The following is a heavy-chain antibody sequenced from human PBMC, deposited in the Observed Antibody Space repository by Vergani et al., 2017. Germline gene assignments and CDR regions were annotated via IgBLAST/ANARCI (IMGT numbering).Heavy chain of an antibody. Sequence: QLQLQESGPGLVKPSETLSLTCTVSGGSISSSSYYWGWIRQPPGKGLEWIGSIYYSGSTYYNPSLKSRVTISVDTSKNQFSLKLSSVTAADTAVYYCARHTSPRSWGVVADYYYYYGMDVWGQGTTVTVSS. V-gene: IGHV4-39*01. J-gene: IGHJ6*02. D-gene: IGHD2-15*01. CDR3: ARHTSPRSWGVVADYYYYYGMDV. CDR2: IYYSGST. CDR1: GGSISSSSYY.